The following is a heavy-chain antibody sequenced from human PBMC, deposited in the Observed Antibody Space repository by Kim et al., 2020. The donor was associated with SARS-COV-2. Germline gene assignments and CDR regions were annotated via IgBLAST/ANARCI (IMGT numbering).Heavy chain of an antibody. CDR1: GFTVSSNY. CDR2: IYSGGST. D-gene: IGHD6-13*01. CDR3: ARGGIAAAGDAFDI. V-gene: IGHV3-53*04. Sequence: GGSLRLSCAASGFTVSSNYMSWVRQAPGKGLEWVSVIYSGGSTYYADSVKGRFTISRHNSKNTLYLQMNSLRAEDTAVYYCARGGIAAAGDAFDIWGQGTMVTVSS. J-gene: IGHJ3*02.